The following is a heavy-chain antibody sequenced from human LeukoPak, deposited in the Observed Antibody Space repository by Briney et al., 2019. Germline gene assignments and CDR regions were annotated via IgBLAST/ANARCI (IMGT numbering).Heavy chain of an antibody. D-gene: IGHD2-15*01. CDR3: AREAPMVAIFDY. V-gene: IGHV3-21*01. CDR1: GFTFSSYS. J-gene: IGHJ4*02. CDR2: ISSSSSYI. Sequence: GGSLRLSCAASGFTFSSYSMNWVRQAPGKGLEWVSSISSSSSYIYYADSVKGRFTISRDNAKNSLYLQMNSLRAEDTAVYYCAREAPMVAIFDYWGQGTLVTVSS.